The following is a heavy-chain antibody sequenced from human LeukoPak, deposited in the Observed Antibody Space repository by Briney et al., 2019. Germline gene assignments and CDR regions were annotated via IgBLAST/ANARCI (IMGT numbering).Heavy chain of an antibody. V-gene: IGHV4-39*02. J-gene: IGHJ4*02. CDR1: SASTSSTNHN. CDR3: ARDMAPDYYDSSGYQVGFDY. CDR2: IYFSGTS. D-gene: IGHD3-22*01. Sequence: SETLSLTCTVSSASTSSTNHNWGWLRQPPGKGPEWIGNIYFSGTSYYNPSLKSRVIISVDTSKSQFSLKLNSVTPEDTAVYYCARDMAPDYYDSSGYQVGFDYWGQGTLVTVSS.